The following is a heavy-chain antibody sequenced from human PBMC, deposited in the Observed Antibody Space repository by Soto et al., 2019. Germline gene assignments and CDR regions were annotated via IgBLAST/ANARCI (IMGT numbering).Heavy chain of an antibody. CDR2: ISSTSSTM. J-gene: IGHJ4*02. D-gene: IGHD1-1*01. CDR1: GFTFSYYT. CDR3: ARGNRYYFDY. Sequence: AGGSLRLSCVVSGFTFSYYTMNWVRQAPGKGLEWVSYISSTSSTMYHADSVKGRITISRDNAKNSLCLHMNSLRAEDTAVYYCARGNRYYFDYWGQGTLVTVSS. V-gene: IGHV3-48*04.